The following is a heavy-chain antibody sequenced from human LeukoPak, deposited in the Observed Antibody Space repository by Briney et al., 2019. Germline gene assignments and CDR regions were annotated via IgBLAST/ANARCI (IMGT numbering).Heavy chain of an antibody. CDR2: FDHSGRT. CDR3: AGGRSYYFGSASYGD. J-gene: IGHJ4*02. Sequence: PSETLSLTCGVSDGSFDAFYWAWIRQPPGKGLEWIGEFDHSGRTNYSPSLKSRVTISADTAKFQFSLEVTSVTAADTAVYYCAGGRSYYFGSASYGDWGPGTLVTVSS. D-gene: IGHD3-10*01. CDR1: DGSFDAFY. V-gene: IGHV4-34*01.